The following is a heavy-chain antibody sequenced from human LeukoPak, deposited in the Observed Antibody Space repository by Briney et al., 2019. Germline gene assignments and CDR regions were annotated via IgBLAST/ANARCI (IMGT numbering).Heavy chain of an antibody. CDR1: GGSISSGDYY. V-gene: IGHV4-30-4*08. J-gene: IGHJ4*02. CDR2: IYYSGST. Sequence: SQTLSLTCTVSGGSISSGDYYWSWIRQPPGKGLEWIGYIYYSGSTYYNPSLKSRVTISVDTSKNQFSLKLSSVTAADTAVYYCARPLVVVPAAVDYWGQGTLVTASS. D-gene: IGHD2-2*01. CDR3: ARPLVVVPAAVDY.